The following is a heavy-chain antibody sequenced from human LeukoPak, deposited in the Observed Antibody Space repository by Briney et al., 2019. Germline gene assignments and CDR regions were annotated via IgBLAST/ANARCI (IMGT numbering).Heavy chain of an antibody. CDR3: ARDRPPDY. CDR2: INPNTGGT. J-gene: IGHJ4*02. CDR1: GYTFTAYY. Sequence: ASVKVSCKASGYTFTAYYIHWVRQAPGQGLEWMGWINPNTGGTDYAQRFQGRVTMTRDTSISTAYMELSRLRSDDTAVYFCARDRPPDYWGQGTLVTVSS. V-gene: IGHV1-2*02.